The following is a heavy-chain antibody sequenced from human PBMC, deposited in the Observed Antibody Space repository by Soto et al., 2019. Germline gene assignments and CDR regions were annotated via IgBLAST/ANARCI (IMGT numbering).Heavy chain of an antibody. J-gene: IGHJ6*02. CDR3: ARDYSSSFHGMDV. V-gene: IGHV4-34*01. Sequence: SETLSLTCAVYGGSFSGYYWSWIRQPPGKGLEWIGEINHSGSTNCNPSLKSRVTISVDTSKNQFSLKLSSVTAADTAVYYCARDYSSSFHGMDVWGQGTTVTVSS. CDR1: GGSFSGYY. CDR2: INHSGST. D-gene: IGHD6-6*01.